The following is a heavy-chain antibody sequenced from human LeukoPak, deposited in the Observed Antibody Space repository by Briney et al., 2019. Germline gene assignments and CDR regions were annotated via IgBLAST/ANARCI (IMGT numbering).Heavy chain of an antibody. V-gene: IGHV3-21*05. J-gene: IGHJ4*02. Sequence: PGGSLRLSCVASGFTFSIYSMTWVRQAPGKGLEWVSYISKNSDDIYNADSVRGRFTISRDNAKNSLYLQMNSLRAEDTAVYYCARVRPGYYCDYWGQGILVTVSS. CDR3: ARVRPGYYCDY. CDR1: GFTFSIYS. CDR2: ISKNSDDI.